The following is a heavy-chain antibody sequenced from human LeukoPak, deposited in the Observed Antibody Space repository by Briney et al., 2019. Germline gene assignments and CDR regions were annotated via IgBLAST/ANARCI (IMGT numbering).Heavy chain of an antibody. CDR1: GGSISSYY. D-gene: IGHD6-19*01. Sequence: SETLSLTCTVSGGSISSYYWSWIRQPPGKGLEWIGYIYYSGSTNYNPSLKSRVTISVDTSKNQFSLKLSSVTAEDTAVYYCARVTGSGWYLENWFDPWGQGTLVTVSS. CDR3: ARVTGSGWYLENWFDP. V-gene: IGHV4-59*01. J-gene: IGHJ5*02. CDR2: IYYSGST.